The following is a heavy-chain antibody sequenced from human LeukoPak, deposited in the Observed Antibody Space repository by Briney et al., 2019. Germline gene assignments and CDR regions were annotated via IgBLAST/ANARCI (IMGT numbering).Heavy chain of an antibody. CDR2: INHSGST. V-gene: IGHV4-34*01. CDR1: GGAFRGYY. Sequence: PSETLSLTCAVYGGAFRGYYWGWIRQPPGKGLEWIGEINHSGSTNYNPSLKSRVTISVDTSKNQFSLKLSSVTAADTAVYYCASMRLDCSSTSCPRHPGYWGQGTLVTVSS. D-gene: IGHD2-2*01. J-gene: IGHJ4*02. CDR3: ASMRLDCSSTSCPRHPGY.